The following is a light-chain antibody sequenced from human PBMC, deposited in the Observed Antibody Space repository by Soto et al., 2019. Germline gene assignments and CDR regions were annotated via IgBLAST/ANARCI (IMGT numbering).Light chain of an antibody. CDR3: QQYDNLPRLT. CDR1: EAISSY. V-gene: IGKV1-33*01. J-gene: IGKJ4*01. CDR2: DAS. Sequence: DIQMTQSPSSLSASVGDRVTIACQASEAISSYLNWYQRKPGKAPKLLIYDASKLETGVPPRFSGSGSGTYFTFTISSLQPEDIATYYCQQYDNLPRLTFGGGTKVEIK.